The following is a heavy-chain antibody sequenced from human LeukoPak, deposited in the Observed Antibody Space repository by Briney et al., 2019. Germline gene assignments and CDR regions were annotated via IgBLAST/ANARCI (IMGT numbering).Heavy chain of an antibody. V-gene: IGHV3-23*01. CDR2: ISGSGGST. D-gene: IGHD6-6*01. CDR1: GFTFSDYY. J-gene: IGHJ5*02. Sequence: GGSLRLSCAASGFTFSDYYMSWIRQAPGKGLEWVSAISGSGGSTYYADSVKGRFTISRDNSKNTLYLQMNSLRAEDTAVYYCAKGGIRIAARRIPNWFDPWGQGTLVTVSS. CDR3: AKGGIRIAARRIPNWFDP.